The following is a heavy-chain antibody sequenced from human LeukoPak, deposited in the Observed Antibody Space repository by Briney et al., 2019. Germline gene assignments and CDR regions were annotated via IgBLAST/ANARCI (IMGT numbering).Heavy chain of an antibody. V-gene: IGHV1-24*01. J-gene: IGHJ4*02. D-gene: IGHD4-23*01. Sequence: ASVKVSCKVSGYTLTELAMHWVRQAPGKGLEWMGGFDPEDGETIYAQKFQGRVTMTRDTSTSTVYMELSSLRSEDTAVYYCARDRPFYGGEPQNYFDYWGQGTLVTVSS. CDR3: ARDRPFYGGEPQNYFDY. CDR1: GYTLTELA. CDR2: FDPEDGET.